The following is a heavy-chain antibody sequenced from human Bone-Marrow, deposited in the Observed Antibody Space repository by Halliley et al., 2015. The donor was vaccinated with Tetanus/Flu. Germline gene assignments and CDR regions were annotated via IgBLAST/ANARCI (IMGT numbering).Heavy chain of an antibody. D-gene: IGHD3-16*01. V-gene: IGHV1-18*01. CDR3: AGGGIEGGAY. CDR2: IRGYKGNT. J-gene: IGHJ4*02. Sequence: LEWRGLIRGYKGNTNYAKKLQGRVTMTTDTSRSTAYMELRRLRADDTGVYYGAGGGIEGGAYWGQGTLVTVSS.